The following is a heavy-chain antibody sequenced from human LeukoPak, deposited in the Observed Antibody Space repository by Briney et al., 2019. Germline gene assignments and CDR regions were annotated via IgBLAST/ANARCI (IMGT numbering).Heavy chain of an antibody. CDR2: IYYSGST. V-gene: IGHV4-59*01. Sequence: SETLSLTCAVYGASFSGYYWSWIRQPPGKGLEWVGYIYYSGSTNYNPSLKSRVTISVDTSKNQFSLKLSSVTAADTAVYYCARGSGIAVGFDYWGQGTLVTVSS. D-gene: IGHD6-19*01. J-gene: IGHJ4*02. CDR1: GASFSGYY. CDR3: ARGSGIAVGFDY.